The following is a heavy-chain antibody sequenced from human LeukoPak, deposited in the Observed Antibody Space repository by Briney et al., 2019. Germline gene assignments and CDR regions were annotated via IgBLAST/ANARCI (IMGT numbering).Heavy chain of an antibody. J-gene: IGHJ5*02. D-gene: IGHD3-10*01. CDR2: INHSGST. CDR3: ARQANYYSSGSYYKRRWFDP. CDR1: GGSFSGYY. V-gene: IGHV4-34*01. Sequence: SETLSLTCAVYGGSFSGYYWSWIRQPPGKGLEWIGEINHSGSTNYNPSLKCRVTISVDTSKNQFSLKLSSVTAADTAVYYCARQANYYSSGSYYKRRWFDPWGQGTLVTVSS.